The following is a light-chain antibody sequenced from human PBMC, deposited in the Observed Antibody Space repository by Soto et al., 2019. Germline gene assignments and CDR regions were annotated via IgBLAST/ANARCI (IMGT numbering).Light chain of an antibody. CDR3: QQLHSYPFT. CDR2: AAS. CDR1: QGISSF. J-gene: IGKJ5*01. Sequence: DIQMTQSPPSLSASVGDRVTITCRASQGISSFLAWYQQKPGNAPKLLIYAASTLQTGVPSRFSGSGSGTDFTLTISSLQPEDFATYYCQQLHSYPFTFGQGTRLEIK. V-gene: IGKV1-9*01.